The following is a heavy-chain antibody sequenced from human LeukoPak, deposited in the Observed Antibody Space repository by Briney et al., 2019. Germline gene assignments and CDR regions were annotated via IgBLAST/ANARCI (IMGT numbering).Heavy chain of an antibody. J-gene: IGHJ4*02. CDR2: FYTSGSA. CDR1: GGSLNVGSYY. CDR3: ARDLDYSASY. Sequence: PSETLSLTCTVSGGSLNVGSYYWPWIRQPAGKRLEWIGHFYTSGSAKYNPSLMSRVTISVDTSKNQFSLKLNSVTAADTAVYYCARDLDYSASYWGQGTLVTVSS. D-gene: IGHD2-21*01. V-gene: IGHV4-61*09.